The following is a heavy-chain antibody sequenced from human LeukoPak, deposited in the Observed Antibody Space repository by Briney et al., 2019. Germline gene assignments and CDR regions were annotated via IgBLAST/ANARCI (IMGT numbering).Heavy chain of an antibody. CDR2: ISDSGGHT. J-gene: IGHJ4*02. CDR1: GFSFSTYA. V-gene: IGHV3-23*01. D-gene: IGHD2-15*01. Sequence: GGSLRLSCAASGFSFSTYAMSWVRQSPGKGLEWVSVISDSGGHTIYADSVKGRFTISRDNSRNTLYLQLGSLRAEDMAVYYCAKGQRSCGGGRCELFDSWGQGTLVAVSS. CDR3: AKGQRSCGGGRCELFDS.